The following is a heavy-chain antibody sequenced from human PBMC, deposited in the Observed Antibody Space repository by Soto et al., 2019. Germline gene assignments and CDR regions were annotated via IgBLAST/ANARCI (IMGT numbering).Heavy chain of an antibody. CDR2: FFYSGST. Sequence: SETLSLTCTVSGGSISSSGYYWGWIRQPPGKGLEWIGSFFYSGSTYSNPSLKSRVTISVDTSKNQFSLKLSSVTAADTAVYYCARPGTYTYWGQGTLVTVSS. V-gene: IGHV4-39*01. CDR3: ARPGTYTY. D-gene: IGHD1-1*01. J-gene: IGHJ4*02. CDR1: GGSISSSGYY.